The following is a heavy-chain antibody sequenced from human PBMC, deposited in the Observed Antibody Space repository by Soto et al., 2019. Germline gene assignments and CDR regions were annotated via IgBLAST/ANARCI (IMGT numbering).Heavy chain of an antibody. CDR2: IYYTGST. V-gene: IGHV4-59*08. J-gene: IGHJ5*02. D-gene: IGHD3-16*01. Sequence: PSETLSLTCTVSGGSINNHYWSWIRQPPGKGLEWIGYIYYTGSTNYNPSLKSRVTISVDTSKNQFSLKLSSVTAADTAVYYCARHGTYDYPVDWFDPWGQGTLVTVSS. CDR3: ARHGTYDYPVDWFDP. CDR1: GGSINNHY.